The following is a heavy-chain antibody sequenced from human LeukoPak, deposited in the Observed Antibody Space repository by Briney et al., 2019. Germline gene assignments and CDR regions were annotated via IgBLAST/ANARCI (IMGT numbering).Heavy chain of an antibody. V-gene: IGHV3-21*01. CDR3: ARIRVGLHDAFDI. D-gene: IGHD3-16*01. CDR2: ISTRSTYI. Sequence: GGSLRLSCAASGFTFSSYAMSWVRQAPGKGLGWVSSISTRSTYIYYEASMVGRFTISRDNAKNSLYLQMSSLRAEDTAVYYCARIRVGLHDAFDIWGQGTLVTVSS. CDR1: GFTFSSYA. J-gene: IGHJ3*02.